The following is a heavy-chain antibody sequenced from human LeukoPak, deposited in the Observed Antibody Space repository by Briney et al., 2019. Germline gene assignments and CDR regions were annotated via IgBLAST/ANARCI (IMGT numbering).Heavy chain of an antibody. Sequence: SVKVSCKASGGTFSSYAISWVRQAPGQGLEWMGRIFPILGIANYAQKFQGRVTITADKSTSTAYMELSSLRSEDTAVYYCAREGRYYGSGSYQSTDWFDPWGQGTLVTVSS. CDR3: AREGRYYGSGSYQSTDWFDP. CDR2: IFPILGIA. CDR1: GGTFSSYA. D-gene: IGHD3-10*01. V-gene: IGHV1-69*04. J-gene: IGHJ5*02.